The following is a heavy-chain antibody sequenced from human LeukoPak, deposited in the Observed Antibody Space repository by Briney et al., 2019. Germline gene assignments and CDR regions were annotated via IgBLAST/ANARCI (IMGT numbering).Heavy chain of an antibody. Sequence: GGSLRLSCAASGFTFSSYWMSWVRQGPGKGLVWVSRINSDGSSTNYADSVKGRFTISRDNAKNTLYLQMKGLRAEDTAVYYGESGDVFGKYHSIDDWGQGTTVTVSS. D-gene: IGHD3-3*01. V-gene: IGHV3-74*01. CDR1: GFTFSSYW. J-gene: IGHJ6*03. CDR2: INSDGSST. CDR3: ESGDVFGKYHSIDD.